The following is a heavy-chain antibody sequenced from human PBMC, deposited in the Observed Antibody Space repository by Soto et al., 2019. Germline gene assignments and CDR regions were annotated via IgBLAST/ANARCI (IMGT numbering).Heavy chain of an antibody. CDR3: ARAREAVAGPNNWFDP. CDR2: ISSSGSTI. Sequence: SGFTFSSYYMSWIRQAPGKGLEWVSYISSSGSTIYYADSVKGRFTISRDNAKNSLYLQMNSLRAEDTAVYYCARAREAVAGPNNWFDPWGQGTLVTV. D-gene: IGHD6-19*01. V-gene: IGHV3-11*01. J-gene: IGHJ5*02. CDR1: GFTFSSYY.